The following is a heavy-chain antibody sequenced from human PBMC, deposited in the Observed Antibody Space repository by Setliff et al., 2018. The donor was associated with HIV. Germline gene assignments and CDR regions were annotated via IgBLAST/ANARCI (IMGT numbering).Heavy chain of an antibody. D-gene: IGHD5-12*01. J-gene: IGHJ3*02. V-gene: IGHV1-3*01. CDR3: ARDLGGYNLDAFDI. CDR2: INADSDNT. CDR1: GYTFTNFL. Sequence: ASVKVSCKASGYTFTNFLMYWVRQAPGQRLEWMGWINADSDNTKYSQKFQGRITISRDTSASTAYMELSSLRSEDTAVYYCARDLGGYNLDAFDIWGQGTMVTVSS.